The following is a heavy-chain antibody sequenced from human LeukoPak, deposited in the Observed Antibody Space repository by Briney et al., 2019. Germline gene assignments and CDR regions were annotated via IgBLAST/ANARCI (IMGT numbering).Heavy chain of an antibody. D-gene: IGHD4-17*01. CDR2: MNPNSGNT. Sequence: ASVKVSCKASGYTFTSYDINWVRQATGQGLEWMGWMNPNSGNTGYAQKFQGRVTMTRNTSISTAYMELSSLRVEDTAVYFCARGATVTTGVFQHWGQGTLVTVSS. J-gene: IGHJ1*01. V-gene: IGHV1-8*01. CDR1: GYTFTSYD. CDR3: ARGATVTTGVFQH.